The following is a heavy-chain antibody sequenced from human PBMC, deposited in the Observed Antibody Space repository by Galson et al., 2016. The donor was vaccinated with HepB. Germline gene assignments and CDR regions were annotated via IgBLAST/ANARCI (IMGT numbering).Heavy chain of an antibody. Sequence: SLRLSCAASTFTLSTYAMTWVRQAPGKGLEWVSTITGSGDSAYYADSVKGRFTTSRDNSKNTLYLQMNSLRADDTAVYYCAKDPNGNDIGAFDFWGQGTIVTVSS. V-gene: IGHV3-23*01. D-gene: IGHD1-1*01. CDR2: ITGSGDSA. CDR1: TFTLSTYA. CDR3: AKDPNGNDIGAFDF. J-gene: IGHJ3*01.